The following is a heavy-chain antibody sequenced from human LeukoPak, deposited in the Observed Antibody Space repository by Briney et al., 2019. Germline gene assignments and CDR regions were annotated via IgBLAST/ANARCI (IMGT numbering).Heavy chain of an antibody. CDR3: ARVLNCSSTSCYREAMDWFDP. D-gene: IGHD2-2*01. J-gene: IGHJ5*02. V-gene: IGHV4-39*07. CDR1: GGSISSYY. Sequence: SETLSLTCTVSGGSISSYYWGWIRQPPGKGLEWIGSIYYSGSTYYNPSLKSRVTISVDTSKNQFSLKLSSVTAADTAVYYCARVLNCSSTSCYREAMDWFDPWGQGTLVTVSS. CDR2: IYYSGST.